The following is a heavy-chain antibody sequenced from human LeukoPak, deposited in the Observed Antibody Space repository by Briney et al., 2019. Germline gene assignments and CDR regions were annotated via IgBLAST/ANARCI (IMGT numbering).Heavy chain of an antibody. CDR2: INHSGST. D-gene: IGHD2-8*01. V-gene: IGHV4-34*01. CDR1: GGSFSGYY. Sequence: SETLSLTCAVYGGSFSGYYWSWIRQPPGKGLEWIGEINHSGSTNYNPSLKSRVTISVDTSKSQFSLKLSSVTAADTAVYYCARARRPRLNYYFDYWGQGTLVTVSS. CDR3: ARARRPRLNYYFDY. J-gene: IGHJ4*02.